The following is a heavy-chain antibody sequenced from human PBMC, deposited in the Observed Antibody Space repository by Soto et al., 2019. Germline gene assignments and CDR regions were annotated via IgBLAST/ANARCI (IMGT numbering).Heavy chain of an antibody. V-gene: IGHV1-2*04. CDR3: ARDGTGTMVRGALYYFDY. D-gene: IGHD3-10*01. J-gene: IGHJ4*02. CDR2: INPNSGGT. Sequence: QVQLVQSGAEVKKPGASVKVSCKASGYTFTGYYMHWVRQAPGQGLEWMGWINPNSGGTNYAQKFQGWVTMTRDKSISTAYMELSRLRSDDTAVYYCARDGTGTMVRGALYYFDYWGQGTLVTVSS. CDR1: GYTFTGYY.